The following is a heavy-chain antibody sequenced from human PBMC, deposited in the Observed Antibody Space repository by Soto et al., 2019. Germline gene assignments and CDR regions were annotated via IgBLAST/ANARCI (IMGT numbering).Heavy chain of an antibody. Sequence: GGSLRLSCAASGFTFSSYGMHWVRQAPGKGLEWVAVIWFDGSNKYYADSLRGRFTISRDNSKNMMYLQMNSLRAEDTAVYYCAKSRGPEIYFDYWRHGILVTV. V-gene: IGHV3-33*06. J-gene: IGHJ4*01. D-gene: IGHD6-25*01. CDR2: IWFDGSNK. CDR3: AKSRGPEIYFDY. CDR1: GFTFSSYG.